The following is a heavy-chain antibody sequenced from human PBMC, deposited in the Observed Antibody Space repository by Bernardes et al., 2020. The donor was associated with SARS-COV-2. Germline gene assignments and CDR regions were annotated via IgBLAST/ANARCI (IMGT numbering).Heavy chain of an antibody. CDR2: IYYTGST. D-gene: IGHD5-12*01. CDR3: ARAPGDMVAFDI. CDR1: GGSISTYY. Sequence: SETLSLTCTVSGGSISTYYFSWIRQPPGKGLEWIGYIYYTGSTNYNPSLKSRVTISVDTSKIQISLNLNSVTAADTAVYYCARAPGDMVAFDIWGLGTMVTVSS. V-gene: IGHV4-59*01. J-gene: IGHJ3*02.